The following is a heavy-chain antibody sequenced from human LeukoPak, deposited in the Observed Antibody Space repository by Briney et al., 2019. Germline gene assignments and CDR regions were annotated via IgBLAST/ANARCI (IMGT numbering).Heavy chain of an antibody. D-gene: IGHD2-21*02. Sequence: PGGSLRLSCAASQFTFSSYPMTWVRQAPGKGLEWVSSISRSGSGTYYPDSVRGRFAISRDNSKNTLYLHMNSLRAEDTAVYYCAKGGLKRDWTLDSWGQGTLVTVSS. CDR1: QFTFSSYP. CDR3: AKGGLKRDWTLDS. CDR2: ISRSGSGT. V-gene: IGHV3-23*01. J-gene: IGHJ4*02.